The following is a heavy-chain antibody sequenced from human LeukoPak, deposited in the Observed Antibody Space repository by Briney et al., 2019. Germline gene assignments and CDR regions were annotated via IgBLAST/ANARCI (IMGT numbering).Heavy chain of an antibody. D-gene: IGHD5-12*01. CDR1: GFTFSSYE. J-gene: IGHJ4*02. V-gene: IGHV3-48*03. CDR3: ARDRDSGYPDY. CDR2: ISSSGSTI. Sequence: GGSLRLSCAASGFTFSSYEMNWVRQAPGKGLEWVSYISSSGSTIYYADSVKGRFTISRDNAKNSLYLQMNSLRAEDMAVYYCARDRDSGYPDYWGQGTLVTVSS.